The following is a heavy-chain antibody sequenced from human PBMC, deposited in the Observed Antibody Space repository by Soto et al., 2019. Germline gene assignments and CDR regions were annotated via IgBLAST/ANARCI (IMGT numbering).Heavy chain of an antibody. J-gene: IGHJ4*02. D-gene: IGHD3-10*01. CDR1: GYTFADYG. CDR3: AREGEGYYGSGSYYVTEY. Sequence: QVQLVQSGAEVKKPGASVKVSCKASGYTFADYGISWVRQAHGQGLEWMGWIISYNGNTNYAQKMQGRVTMTTDTSTSTAYMELQNLRSDDTALYYCAREGEGYYGSGSYYVTEYWGQGTLVTVSS. CDR2: IISYNGNT. V-gene: IGHV1-18*01.